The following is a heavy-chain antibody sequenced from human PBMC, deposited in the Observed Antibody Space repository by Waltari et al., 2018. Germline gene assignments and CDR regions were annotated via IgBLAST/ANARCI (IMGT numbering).Heavy chain of an antibody. CDR2: IIPDFGTA. CDR3: ASCFSTSCLISYYFYMDV. CDR1: GVSFSRNP. D-gene: IGHD3-3*01. J-gene: IGHJ6*02. V-gene: IGHV1-69*14. Sequence: QVQLVQSGAEVKKAGSSVKVSCLASGVSFSRNPVSGWRPAPGQGLGWMGGIIPDFGTAKYAQKFQGRVTINADRSTSTAYMEMTSLRSDDTAVYYCASCFSTSCLISYYFYMDVWGQGTTVTVSS.